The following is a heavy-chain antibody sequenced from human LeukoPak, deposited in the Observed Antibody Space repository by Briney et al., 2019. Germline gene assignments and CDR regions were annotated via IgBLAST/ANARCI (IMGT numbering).Heavy chain of an antibody. CDR1: GFTFNEYA. CDR3: TKDSSSWANYFDS. Sequence: GGSLRLSCAASGFTFNEYAMHWVRQAPGKGLEWVSVISGDGTSTFNTDYYADSVKGRFTISRDNSVNSLYLQMNSLRSEDTALYYCTKDSSSWANYFDSWGQGTLVTVSS. D-gene: IGHD6-13*01. CDR2: ISGDGTST. V-gene: IGHV3-43*02. J-gene: IGHJ4*02.